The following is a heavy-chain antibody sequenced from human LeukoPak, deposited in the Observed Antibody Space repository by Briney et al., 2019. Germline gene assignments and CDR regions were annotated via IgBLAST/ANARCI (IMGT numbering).Heavy chain of an antibody. D-gene: IGHD3-22*01. V-gene: IGHV3-21*01. CDR3: AREGRVTYYYDSSGYDY. CDR1: GFTFSSYS. CDR2: ISSSSSYI. J-gene: IGHJ4*02. Sequence: GGSLRLSCAASGFTFSSYSMNWVRQAPGKGLEWVSSISSSSSYIYYADSVKGRFTISRDNAKNSLYLQMNSLRAEDTAVYYCAREGRVTYYYDSSGYDYWGQGTLVTVSS.